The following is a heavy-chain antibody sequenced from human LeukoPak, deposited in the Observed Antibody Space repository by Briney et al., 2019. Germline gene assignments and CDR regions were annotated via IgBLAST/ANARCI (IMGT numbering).Heavy chain of an antibody. D-gene: IGHD3-22*01. CDR1: GGSISSYY. J-gene: IGHJ3*02. CDR2: IYYSGST. V-gene: IGHV4-59*12. Sequence: SETLSLTCTVSGGSISSYYWSWIRQPPGKGLEWIGYIYYSGSTNYNPSLKSRVTISVDTSKNQFSLKLSSVTAADTAVYYCASRPTSYYYDSSGDAFDIWGQGTMVTVSS. CDR3: ASRPTSYYYDSSGDAFDI.